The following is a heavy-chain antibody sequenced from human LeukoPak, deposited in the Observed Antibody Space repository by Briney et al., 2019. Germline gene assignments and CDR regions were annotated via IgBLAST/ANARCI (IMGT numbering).Heavy chain of an antibody. V-gene: IGHV4-59*06. CDR2: IYYSGST. CDR1: GGSINSYY. J-gene: IGHJ5*02. D-gene: IGHD2-2*01. CDR3: ARAPVATAGADWVDP. Sequence: PSETLSLTCTVSGGSINSYYWGWIRQHPGKGLEWIGYIYYSGSTYYNPSLKSRVTISVHTSKNQFSLMLSSVTAADTAVYYCARAPVATAGADWVDPWGQGTLVTVSS.